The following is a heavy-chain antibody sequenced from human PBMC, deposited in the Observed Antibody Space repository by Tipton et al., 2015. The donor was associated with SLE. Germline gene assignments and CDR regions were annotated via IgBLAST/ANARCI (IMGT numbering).Heavy chain of an antibody. CDR3: ARADGSYFYYFMDV. D-gene: IGHD3-10*01. CDR1: GGSISSYY. J-gene: IGHJ6*03. V-gene: IGHV4-59*01. CDR2: IYYSGST. Sequence: TLSLTCTVSGGSISSYYWSWIRQPPGKGLEWIGYIYYSGSTNYNPSLKSRVTVSVDTSQNQFSLRLRSVTAADSAVYYCARADGSYFYYFMDVWGKGTTVTVSS.